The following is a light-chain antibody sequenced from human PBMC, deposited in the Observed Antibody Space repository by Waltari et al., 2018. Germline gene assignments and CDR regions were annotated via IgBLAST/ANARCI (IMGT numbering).Light chain of an antibody. CDR1: QDIVGY. CDR2: RTT. V-gene: IGKV1-33*01. Sequence: DIQLTQSPSSLAASVGDSVTLTCRASQDIVGYLNWYQHQPGRAPKLLIYRTTILTTGVPSRFSGGASRTDYTLTITNQQPEDIATYYCQYCDNLPMFTFGPGTKVEIK. CDR3: QYCDNLPMFT. J-gene: IGKJ2*01.